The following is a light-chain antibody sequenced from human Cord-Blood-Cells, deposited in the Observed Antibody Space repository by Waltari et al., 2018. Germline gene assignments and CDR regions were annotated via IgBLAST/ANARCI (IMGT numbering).Light chain of an antibody. CDR1: QSVRSY. CDR3: QQRSNWPPT. Sequence: EIVLTQSPATLYLSPGERATLSCRASQSVRSYLAWYQQKPGQAHRLLIYDASNRATGIPARCSGSGSGTDFTLTISSLEPEDFAVDYCQQRSNWPPTFGQGTKVEIK. CDR2: DAS. V-gene: IGKV3-11*01. J-gene: IGKJ1*01.